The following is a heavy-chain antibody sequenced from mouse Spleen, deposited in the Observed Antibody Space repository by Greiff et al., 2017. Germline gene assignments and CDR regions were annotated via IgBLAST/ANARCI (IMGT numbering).Heavy chain of an antibody. D-gene: IGHD2-14*01. Sequence: EVMLVESGGGLVKPGGSLKLSCAASGFTFSDYGMHWVRQAPEKGLEWVAYISSGSSTIYYADTVKGRFTISRDNAKNTLFLQMTSLRSEDTAMYYCASYYRYDGYYFDYWGQGTTLTVSS. J-gene: IGHJ2*01. CDR3: ASYYRYDGYYFDY. V-gene: IGHV5-17*01. CDR2: ISSGSSTI. CDR1: GFTFSDYG.